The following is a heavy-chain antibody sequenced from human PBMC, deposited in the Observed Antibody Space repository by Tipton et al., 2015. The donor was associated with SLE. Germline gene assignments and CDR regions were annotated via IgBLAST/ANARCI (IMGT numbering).Heavy chain of an antibody. CDR1: GFTFSSYA. CDR2: IYSGGST. D-gene: IGHD3-10*01. J-gene: IGHJ4*02. Sequence: GSLRLSCAASGFTFSSYAMSWVRQAPGKGLEWVSVIYSGGSTYYADSVKGRFTISRDNSKNTLYLQMNSLRAEDTAVYYCAGGLLWFREPFDYWGQGTLVTVSS. CDR3: AGGLLWFREPFDY. V-gene: IGHV3-23*03.